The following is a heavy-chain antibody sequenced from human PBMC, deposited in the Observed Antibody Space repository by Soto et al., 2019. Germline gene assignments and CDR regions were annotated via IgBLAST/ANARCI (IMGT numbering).Heavy chain of an antibody. CDR1: GYTFTSYY. V-gene: IGHV1-46*01. J-gene: IGHJ4*02. CDR2: INPSGGST. Sequence: GASVKVSCKASGYTFTSYYMHWVRQAPGQGLEWMGIINPSGGSTSYAQKFQGRVTMTRDTSTSTVYMELSSLRSEDTAVYYCARVRYNYYDSSGYHDHFDYWGQGTLVTVSS. CDR3: ARVRYNYYDSSGYHDHFDY. D-gene: IGHD3-22*01.